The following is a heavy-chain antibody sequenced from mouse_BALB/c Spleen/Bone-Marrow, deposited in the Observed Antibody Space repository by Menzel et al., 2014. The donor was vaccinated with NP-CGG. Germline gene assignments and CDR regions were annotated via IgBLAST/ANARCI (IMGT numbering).Heavy chain of an antibody. D-gene: IGHD2-3*01. CDR1: GFTFTDYY. V-gene: IGHV7-3*02. Sequence: EVMLVESGGGLVQPGGSLRLSCATSGFTFTDYYMSWVRQPPGKALEWLGFIRNKANGYTTEYSASVKGRFTISRDNSQSIPYLQMNTLRAEDSATYYCARYDVYYYFDYWGQGTTLTVSS. CDR3: ARYDVYYYFDY. J-gene: IGHJ2*01. CDR2: IRNKANGYTT.